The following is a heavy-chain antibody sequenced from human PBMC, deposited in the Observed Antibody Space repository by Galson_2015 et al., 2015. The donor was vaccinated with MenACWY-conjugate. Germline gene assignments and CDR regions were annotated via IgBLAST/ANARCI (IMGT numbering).Heavy chain of an antibody. D-gene: IGHD2-15*01. V-gene: IGHV1-46*01. Sequence: SVKVSCKASGYTFTSYYMHWVRQAPGQGLEWMGIINPGGGSRNYAQKFQGRVTMTRDTSYMELYSLRSEDTAVYYCAGRNSSGGRGDFDYWGQGTLVTVSS. CDR2: INPGGGSR. J-gene: IGHJ4*02. CDR1: GYTFTSYY. CDR3: AGRNSSGGRGDFDY.